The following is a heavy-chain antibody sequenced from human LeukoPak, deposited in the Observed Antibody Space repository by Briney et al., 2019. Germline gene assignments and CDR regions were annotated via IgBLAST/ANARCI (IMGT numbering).Heavy chain of an antibody. CDR1: GFTFSTYG. J-gene: IGHJ4*02. V-gene: IGHV3-30*02. CDR2: IRNDGTIK. D-gene: IGHD6-13*01. Sequence: GGSLRLSGAASGFTFSTYGVHWVRKAPGKGREWVAFIRNDGTIKYYADSVKGRFTISRDNSKNTLYLQMSSLRAEDTAVYYCAKTASSSRGCFDYWGQGTLVTVSS. CDR3: AKTASSSRGCFDY.